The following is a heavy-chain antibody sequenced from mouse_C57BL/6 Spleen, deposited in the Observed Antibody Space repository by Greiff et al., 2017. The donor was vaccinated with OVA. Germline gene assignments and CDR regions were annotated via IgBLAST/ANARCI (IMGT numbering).Heavy chain of an antibody. D-gene: IGHD2-4*01. CDR1: GYTFTSYW. CDR2: IDPSDSET. V-gene: IGHV1-52*01. Sequence: QVQLQQPGAELVRPGSSVKLSCKASGYTFTSYWMHWVKQRPIQGLEWIGNIDPSDSETHYNQKFKDKATLTVDKSSSTAYMQLSSLTSEDSAVYYCAIYDYDGYIDVWGTGTTVTVSS. CDR3: AIYDYDGYIDV. J-gene: IGHJ1*03.